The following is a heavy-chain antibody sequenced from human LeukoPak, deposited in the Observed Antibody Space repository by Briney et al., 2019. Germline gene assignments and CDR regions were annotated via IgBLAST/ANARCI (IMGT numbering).Heavy chain of an antibody. V-gene: IGHV3-74*01. Sequence: RGSLRLSCAASGFTFSSYWMHWVRHAPGKGLVWVSRINTDGSGTTYADSVKGRFTISRDNAKNTLYLQMDSLGAEDTAVYYCARRAFYDSSGYYLFDYWSQGTLVTVSS. CDR1: GFTFSSYW. CDR2: INTDGSGT. J-gene: IGHJ4*02. D-gene: IGHD3-22*01. CDR3: ARRAFYDSSGYYLFDY.